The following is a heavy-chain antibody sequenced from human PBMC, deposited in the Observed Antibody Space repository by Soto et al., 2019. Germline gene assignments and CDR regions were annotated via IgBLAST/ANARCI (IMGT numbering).Heavy chain of an antibody. V-gene: IGHV4-30-2*01. J-gene: IGHJ4*02. CDR1: GGSISSGDFS. CDR2: IYYGGST. Sequence: SETLSLTCAVSGGSISSGDFSWNWIRQPPGKGLEYIGYIYYGGSTYYNPSLQSRVTMSVDRSRNQFSLKLNSVTAADTAVYYCARVRREYDNSGPVDYWGQGTLVTVSS. CDR3: ARVRREYDNSGPVDY. D-gene: IGHD3-22*01.